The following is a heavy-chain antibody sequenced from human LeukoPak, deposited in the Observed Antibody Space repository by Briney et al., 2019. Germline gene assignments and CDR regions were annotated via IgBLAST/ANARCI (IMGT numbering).Heavy chain of an antibody. CDR2: INHSGTT. V-gene: IGHV4-34*01. CDR1: GGSFSSYF. J-gene: IGHJ4*02. D-gene: IGHD4-17*01. Sequence: PSETLSLTCAGYGGSFSSYFWTWIRQTPGKGLEWIGEINHSGTTNYNPSLKSRVTMSVDTSKNQFSLKLSSVTAADTAVYYCARDGDYGDYMDWGQGTLVTVSS. CDR3: ARDGDYGDYMD.